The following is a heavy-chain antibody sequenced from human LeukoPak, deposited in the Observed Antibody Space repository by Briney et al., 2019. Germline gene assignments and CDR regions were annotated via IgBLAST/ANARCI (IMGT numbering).Heavy chain of an antibody. J-gene: IGHJ3*02. V-gene: IGHV3-7*01. Sequence: GVSLRLSCAASGFTFSSYWMNWVRQAPGKGLEWVANIKKDGSERYYVDSVKGRFTISRDNTKKSLYLQMNTLRAEDTAVYYCARDLAGPPQEAFDIWGQGTMVTVSS. CDR3: ARDLAGPPQEAFDI. CDR2: IKKDGSER. CDR1: GFTFSSYW.